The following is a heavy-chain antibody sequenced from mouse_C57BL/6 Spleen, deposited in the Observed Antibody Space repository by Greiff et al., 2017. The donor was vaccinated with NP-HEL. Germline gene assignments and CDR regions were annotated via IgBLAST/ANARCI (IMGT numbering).Heavy chain of an antibody. CDR2: IYPGSGST. V-gene: IGHV1-55*01. J-gene: IGHJ2*01. D-gene: IGHD2-1*01. Sequence: VQLQQPGAELVKPGASVKMSCKASGYTFTSYWITWVKQRPGQGLEWIGDIYPGSGSTNYNEKFKSKATLTVDTSSSTAYMQLSSLTSDDSAVYYCARSGGYGNYYFDYWGQGTTLTVSS. CDR3: ARSGGYGNYYFDY. CDR1: GYTFTSYW.